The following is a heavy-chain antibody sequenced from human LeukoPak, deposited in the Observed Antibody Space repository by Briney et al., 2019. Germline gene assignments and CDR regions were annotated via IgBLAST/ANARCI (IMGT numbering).Heavy chain of an antibody. CDR2: IYYSGST. V-gene: IGHV4-61*01. J-gene: IGHJ5*02. CDR3: ARSHRPAAAGHSALFDP. CDR1: SGSISSGIYY. Sequence: PSETLSLTCTVSSGSISSGIYYWSWIRQPPGKGLEWIGYIYYSGSTNYNPSLKSRVTISVDTSKNQFSLKLSSVTAADTAVYYCARSHRPAAAGHSALFDPWGQGTLVTVSS. D-gene: IGHD6-13*01.